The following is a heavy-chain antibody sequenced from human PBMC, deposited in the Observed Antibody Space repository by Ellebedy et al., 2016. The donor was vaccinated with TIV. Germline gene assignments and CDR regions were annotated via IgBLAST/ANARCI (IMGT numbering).Heavy chain of an antibody. V-gene: IGHV3-30*01. J-gene: IGHJ4*02. Sequence: GESLKISCAASGFSFRRHIMHWVRQAPGKGPEWLSFITYDGSNKQYADSVKGRFTVSRDNSNNTLFLQMDSLRVEDTAVYYCARFSGYDYWGQGTLVTVSS. CDR3: ARFSGYDY. D-gene: IGHD5-12*01. CDR2: ITYDGSNK. CDR1: GFSFRRHI.